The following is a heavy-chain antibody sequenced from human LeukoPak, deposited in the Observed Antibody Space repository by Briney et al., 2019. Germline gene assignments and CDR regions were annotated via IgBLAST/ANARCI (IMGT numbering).Heavy chain of an antibody. CDR3: ARNLAF. CDR2: INHSGST. Sequence: RTSETLSLTCAVYGGSFSGYYCSWIRQPPGKGLEWIGEINHSGSTTYTPSLKSRVTISVDTSKNQFSLKLSSVIAADTAVYYCARNLAFWGQGTLVTVSS. CDR1: GGSFSGYY. D-gene: IGHD3-3*02. J-gene: IGHJ4*02. V-gene: IGHV4-34*01.